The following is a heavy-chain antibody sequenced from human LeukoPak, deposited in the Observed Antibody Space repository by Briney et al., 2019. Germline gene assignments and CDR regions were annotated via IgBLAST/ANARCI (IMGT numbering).Heavy chain of an antibody. CDR2: VNPKSGDT. CDR3: ARVQGYCSDGRCLF. CDR1: GYTFTSYY. Sequence: ASVKVSCKASGYTFTSYYMHWVRQAPGQGLEWMGWVNPKSGDTDYAQKFKDRVTMTRDTSITTAYMELSRLTSGDTAVYYCARVQGYCSDGRCLFWGQGTLVTVSS. D-gene: IGHD2-15*01. V-gene: IGHV1-2*02. J-gene: IGHJ4*02.